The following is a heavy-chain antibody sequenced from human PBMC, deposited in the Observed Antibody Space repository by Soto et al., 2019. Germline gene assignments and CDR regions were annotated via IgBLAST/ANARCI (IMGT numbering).Heavy chain of an antibody. CDR3: ARLSSGERLNFDY. CDR1: GGSISSGGYY. J-gene: IGHJ4*02. Sequence: QVQLQESGPGLVKPSQTLSLTCTVSGGSISSGGYYWSRIRQHPGKGLEWIGYIYYSGSTYYNPSLTSRVTISLDTSKNQFSLKLSSVTAADTAMYYCARLSSGERLNFDYWGQGTLVTVSS. V-gene: IGHV4-31*03. D-gene: IGHD3-10*02. CDR2: IYYSGST.